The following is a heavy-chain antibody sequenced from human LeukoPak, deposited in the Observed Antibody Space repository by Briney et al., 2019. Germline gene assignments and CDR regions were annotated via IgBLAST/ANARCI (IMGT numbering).Heavy chain of an antibody. Sequence: SETLSLTCAVSGGSISSCYWSWIRQPAGKGLEWIGRIQTSGSTSYNPSLKSRISMSVDTPKNQFSLKLTSVTAADTAVYYCAKDGVPHSSSWYSNAVRHVDYWGQGTLVTVSS. CDR1: GGSISSCY. CDR2: IQTSGST. J-gene: IGHJ4*02. V-gene: IGHV4-4*07. CDR3: AKDGVPHSSSWYSNAVRHVDY. D-gene: IGHD6-13*01.